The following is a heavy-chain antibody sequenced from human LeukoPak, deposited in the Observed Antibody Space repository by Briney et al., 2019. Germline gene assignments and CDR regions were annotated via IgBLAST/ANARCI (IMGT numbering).Heavy chain of an antibody. V-gene: IGHV3-48*03. CDR2: ISSSGSTI. CDR3: ARVSYDSSGYHYYMCYFDY. D-gene: IGHD3-22*01. J-gene: IGHJ4*02. Sequence: GGSLRLSCAASGFTFSSYEMNWVRQAPGKGLEWVSYISSSGSTIYYADSVKGRFTISRDNAKNSLYLQMNSLRAEDTAVYYCARVSYDSSGYHYYMCYFDYWGQGTLVTVSS. CDR1: GFTFSSYE.